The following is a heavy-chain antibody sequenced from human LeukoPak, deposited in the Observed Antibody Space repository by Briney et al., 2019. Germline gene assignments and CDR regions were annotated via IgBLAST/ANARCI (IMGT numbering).Heavy chain of an antibody. CDR3: ARGPLKVAAAGTSDY. V-gene: IGHV3-21*01. D-gene: IGHD6-13*01. CDR2: ISSSSSYI. J-gene: IGHJ4*02. Sequence: PGGSLRLSCAASGFTFSSYSMNWVRQAPGKGLEWVSSISSSSSYIYYADSVKGRFTISRDNAKNSLYLQMNSLRAEDTAVYYCARGPLKVAAAGTSDYWGQGTLVTVSS. CDR1: GFTFSSYS.